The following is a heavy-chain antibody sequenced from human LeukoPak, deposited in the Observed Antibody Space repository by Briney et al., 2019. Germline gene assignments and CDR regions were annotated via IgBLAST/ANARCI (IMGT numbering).Heavy chain of an antibody. V-gene: IGHV1-18*01. D-gene: IGHD6-19*01. J-gene: IGHJ4*02. CDR1: GYTFNDYG. CDR2: ISAFNGDT. Sequence: GASVKVSCKASGYTFNDYGVSWVRQAPGQGLEWMGWISAFNGDTNYAQKFKGRVTMTTDTSTRTAYMELRSLRSDDTAVYYCARDPSNTSGRYIYFDYWGQGTLVTVSS. CDR3: ARDPSNTSGRYIYFDY.